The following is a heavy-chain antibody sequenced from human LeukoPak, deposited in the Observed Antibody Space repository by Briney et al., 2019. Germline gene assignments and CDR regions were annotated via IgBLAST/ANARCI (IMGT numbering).Heavy chain of an antibody. CDR1: GYTFTHYY. J-gene: IGHJ4*02. V-gene: IGHV1-2*02. CDR2: INPNSGGT. CDR3: ARGPYCSGGSCYSGFDY. D-gene: IGHD2-15*01. Sequence: ASVKVSCKASGYTFTHYYMHWVRQAPGQGLEWMGWINPNSGGTNYAQKFQGRVTMTRDTSISTAYMELSRLRSDDTAVYYCARGPYCSGGSCYSGFDYWGQGTLVTVSS.